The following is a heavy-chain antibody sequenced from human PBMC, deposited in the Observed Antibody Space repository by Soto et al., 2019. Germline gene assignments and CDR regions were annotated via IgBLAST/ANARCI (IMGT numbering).Heavy chain of an antibody. CDR2: ISYDGSNK. CDR3: AKTGGYCSGGSCYSLEIYFDY. V-gene: IGHV3-30*18. D-gene: IGHD2-15*01. J-gene: IGHJ4*02. Sequence: QVQLVESGGSVVQPGRSLRLSCAASGFTFSSYGMHWVRQAPGKGLEWVAVISYDGSNKYYADSVKGRFTISRDNSKNTPYLQMIRLRAEDTAVYYCAKTGGYCSGGSCYSLEIYFDYWGQGTLVTVSS. CDR1: GFTFSSYG.